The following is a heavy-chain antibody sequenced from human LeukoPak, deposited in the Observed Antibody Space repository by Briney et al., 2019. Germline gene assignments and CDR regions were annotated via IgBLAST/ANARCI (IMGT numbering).Heavy chain of an antibody. J-gene: IGHJ4*02. V-gene: IGHV3-66*01. Sequence: GGSLRLSCTASGFTFNSYSMNWVRQAPGKGLEWVSVIYSGGSTYYADSVKGRFTISRDNAKNSLYLQMNSLRAEDTAVYYCARVGYSYGYDWGQGTLVTVSS. CDR1: GFTFNSYS. D-gene: IGHD5-18*01. CDR3: ARVGYSYGYD. CDR2: IYSGGST.